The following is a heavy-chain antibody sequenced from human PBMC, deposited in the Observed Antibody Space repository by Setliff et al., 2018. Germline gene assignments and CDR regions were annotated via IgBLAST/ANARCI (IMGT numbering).Heavy chain of an antibody. J-gene: IGHJ6*03. Sequence: SETLSLTCAVYGGSFSGYYWSWIRQPPGKGLEWIGEINHSGSTNYNPSLKSRVTISVDTSKNQFSLKLSSVTAADTAVYYCARGHPPSDSSGYYNPSYYYYMDVWGKGTTVTVSS. D-gene: IGHD3-22*01. CDR2: INHSGST. V-gene: IGHV4-34*01. CDR3: ARGHPPSDSSGYYNPSYYYYMDV. CDR1: GGSFSGYY.